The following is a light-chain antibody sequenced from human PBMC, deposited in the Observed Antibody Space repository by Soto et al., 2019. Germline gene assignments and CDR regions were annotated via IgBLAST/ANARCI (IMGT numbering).Light chain of an antibody. CDR3: AAWDDSRNGVV. CDR2: IAT. V-gene: IGLV1-44*01. Sequence: QYVLTQPPSASGTPGQKVTISCSGSSSNIGSNTVNWYQHLPGTAPKLLIYIATHRPSWVPDRFSGSKSGTSASLAISGLQSEDEADYYCAAWDDSRNGVVFGGGTKVTVL. J-gene: IGLJ2*01. CDR1: SSNIGSNT.